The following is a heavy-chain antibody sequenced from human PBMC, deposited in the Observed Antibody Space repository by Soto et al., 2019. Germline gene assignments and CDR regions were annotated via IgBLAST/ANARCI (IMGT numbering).Heavy chain of an antibody. CDR2: IYYSGST. CDR3: ARKIVGAVFQH. D-gene: IGHD1-26*01. CDR1: GGSISSYY. Sequence: SETLSLTCTVSGGSISSYYWSCIRQPPGKGLECIGYIYYSGSTNYNPSLKSRVTISVDTSKNQFSLKLSSVTAADTAVYYCARKIVGAVFQHWGQGTLVTVSS. V-gene: IGHV4-59*12. J-gene: IGHJ1*01.